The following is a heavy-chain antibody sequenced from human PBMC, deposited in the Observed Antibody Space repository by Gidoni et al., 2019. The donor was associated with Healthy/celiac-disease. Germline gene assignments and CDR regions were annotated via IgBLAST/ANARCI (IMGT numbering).Heavy chain of an antibody. CDR3: ASFEDNAGYFDY. CDR1: GCTFSSYS. J-gene: IGHJ4*02. V-gene: IGHV3-48*01. Sequence: EVQLVESGGGLVQPVGSLRLSCAPSGCTFSSYSMNWVRQAPGKGLEWVSYISSSSSTIYYADAVKGRFTISRANAKNSLYLQMNSLRAEDTAVYYCASFEDNAGYFDYWGQGTLVTVSS. D-gene: IGHD3-9*01. CDR2: ISSSSSTI.